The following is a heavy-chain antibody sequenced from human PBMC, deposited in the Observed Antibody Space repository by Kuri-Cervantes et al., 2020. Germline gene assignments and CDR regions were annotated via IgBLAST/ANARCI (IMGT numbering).Heavy chain of an antibody. CDR1: GYTFTSYG. D-gene: IGHD6-19*01. CDR2: ISAYNGNT. CDR3: AREVAVAGTKGNWFDP. Sequence: ASVKVSCKASGYTFTSYGISWVRQAPGQGLEWMGWISAYNGNTNYAQKLQGRVTMTTDTSTSTAYMELRSLRSDDTAVYYCAREVAVAGTKGNWFDPWGQGTLVTVSS. V-gene: IGHV1-18*01. J-gene: IGHJ5*02.